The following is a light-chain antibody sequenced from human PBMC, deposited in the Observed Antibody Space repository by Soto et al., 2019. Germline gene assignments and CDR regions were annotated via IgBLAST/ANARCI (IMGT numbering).Light chain of an antibody. CDR3: QQSHGIPYT. J-gene: IGKJ2*01. Sequence: DIQMTQSPSSLSASVADRVTITCRASQNITGYLNWYQQRPGKAPKLLIYAASSLQSGVPSRFSGSRSGTDFTLTINSLQPEDFATYYCQQSHGIPYTFGQGTKLEIK. CDR2: AAS. V-gene: IGKV1-39*01. CDR1: QNITGY.